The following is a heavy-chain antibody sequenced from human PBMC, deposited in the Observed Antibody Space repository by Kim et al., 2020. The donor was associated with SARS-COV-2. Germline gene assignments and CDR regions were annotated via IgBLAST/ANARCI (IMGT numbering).Heavy chain of an antibody. Sequence: ASVKVSCKTTGYSFKGFSIHWVRQAPGLGLEWVGRINPNTGATFLAQKFQGRVTMGRDTSINTAYMDLRSLTSDDTAIYFCARAQQSVVGYYPDYWGQGTLLTVSS. CDR3: ARAQQSVVGYYPDY. V-gene: IGHV1-2*06. J-gene: IGHJ4*02. CDR2: INPNTGAT. CDR1: GYSFKGFS. D-gene: IGHD3-3*01.